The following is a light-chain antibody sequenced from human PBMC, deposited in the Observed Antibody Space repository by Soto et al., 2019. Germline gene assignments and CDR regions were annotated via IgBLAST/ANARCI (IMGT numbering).Light chain of an antibody. CDR2: AAS. Sequence: DIHITQSPSSLSSSVGDIVTITCRASPSLRSYLNLYQQNPGKAPQLLIYAASSLQSGVPSRFSGRGSGTDFTLAISSLQPEDCATYDCQQSYSTPQTVGKGTKVDSK. CDR1: PSLRSY. V-gene: IGKV1-39*01. J-gene: IGKJ1*01. CDR3: QQSYSTPQT.